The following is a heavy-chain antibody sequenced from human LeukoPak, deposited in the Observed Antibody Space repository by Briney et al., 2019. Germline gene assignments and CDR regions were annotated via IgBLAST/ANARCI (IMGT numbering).Heavy chain of an antibody. CDR2: IIPILGTA. V-gene: IGHV1-69*11. Sequence: GASVKVSCKASGGTFSSYAISWVRQAPGQGLEWMGRIIPILGTANYAQKFQGRVTVTTDESTSTAYMELSSLRSEDTAVYYCAVDTAMGLYFDYWGQGTLVTVSS. CDR1: GGTFSSYA. J-gene: IGHJ4*02. CDR3: AVDTAMGLYFDY. D-gene: IGHD5-18*01.